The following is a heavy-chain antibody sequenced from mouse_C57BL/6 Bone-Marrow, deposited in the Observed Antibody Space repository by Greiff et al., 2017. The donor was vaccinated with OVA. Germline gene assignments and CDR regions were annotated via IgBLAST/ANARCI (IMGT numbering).Heavy chain of an antibody. CDR3: ARMVTPFAY. D-gene: IGHD2-2*01. CDR2: ISSGGSYT. Sequence: EVQLVESGGDLVKPGGSLKLSCAASGFTFSSYGMSWVRQTPDKRLEWVATISSGGSYTYYPDSVKGRFTISRDNAKNTRYLQMSSLKSEDTAMYYCARMVTPFAYWGQGTLVTVSA. V-gene: IGHV5-6*01. CDR1: GFTFSSYG. J-gene: IGHJ3*01.